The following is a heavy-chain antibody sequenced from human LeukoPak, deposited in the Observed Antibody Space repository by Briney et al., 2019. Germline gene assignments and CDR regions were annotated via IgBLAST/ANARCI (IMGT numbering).Heavy chain of an antibody. CDR2: INPNSGGT. Sequence: GASVKVSCKASGYTFSGYYIHWVRQAPGQGGEWMGWINPNSGGTNYAQKFQGRVTINRDTSITTAYMELSRLRYDDTALYYCARLGIVPAGIDYWGQGTLLTVSS. CDR1: GYTFSGYY. J-gene: IGHJ4*02. D-gene: IGHD6-13*01. V-gene: IGHV1-2*02. CDR3: ARLGIVPAGIDY.